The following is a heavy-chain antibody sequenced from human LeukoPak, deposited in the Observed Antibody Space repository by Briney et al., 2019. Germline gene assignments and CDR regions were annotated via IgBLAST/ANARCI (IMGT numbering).Heavy chain of an antibody. D-gene: IGHD3-22*01. Sequence: SETLSLTCTVSGGSISSSSYYWGWIRQPPGKGLEWIGSIYYSGSTYYNPSLKSRVTTSVDTSKNQFSLKLSSVTAADTAVYYCASSWGDYYDSSGYPIFDYWGQGTLVTVSS. CDR1: GGSISSSSYY. CDR2: IYYSGST. V-gene: IGHV4-39*01. CDR3: ASSWGDYYDSSGYPIFDY. J-gene: IGHJ4*02.